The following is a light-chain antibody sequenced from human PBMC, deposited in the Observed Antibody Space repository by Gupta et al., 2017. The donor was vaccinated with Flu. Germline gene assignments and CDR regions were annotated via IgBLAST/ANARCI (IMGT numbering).Light chain of an antibody. CDR1: QSVGSK. CDR3: QQYNNWPTWT. Sequence: ATLSVSPGERATRSCRASQSVGSKLAWYQQKPGQPPRLIIYGASTRATSIPARFSGSGSGTEFALTISSLQSEDFAVYFCQQYNNWPTWTFGQGTKVEV. J-gene: IGKJ1*01. CDR2: GAS. V-gene: IGKV3-15*01.